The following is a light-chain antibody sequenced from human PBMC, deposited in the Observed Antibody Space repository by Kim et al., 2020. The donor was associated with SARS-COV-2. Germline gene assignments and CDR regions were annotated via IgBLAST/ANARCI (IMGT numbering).Light chain of an antibody. Sequence: GQRVTFSCSGSSSNVASNTVDWYQQLPGTAPKLLIYSNNQRPSGVPDRFSGSKPGTSASLAISGLQSEDEAHYYCAVWDDSLNAVVFGGGTQLTVL. CDR1: SSNVASNT. V-gene: IGLV1-44*01. J-gene: IGLJ2*01. CDR3: AVWDDSLNAVV. CDR2: SNN.